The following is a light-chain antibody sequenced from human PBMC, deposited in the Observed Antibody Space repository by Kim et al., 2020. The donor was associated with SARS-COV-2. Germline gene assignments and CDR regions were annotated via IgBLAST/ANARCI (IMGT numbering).Light chain of an antibody. CDR2: LNSDGSH. CDR1: RGNSSYA. CDR3: QTWGTGIRV. Sequence: ASVKLTCTLSRGNSSYASAWHQQQPEKGPRYLMKLNSDGSHSKGDGIPDRFSGSSSGAERYLTISSLQSEDEADYYCQTWGTGIRVFGGGTKVTVL. V-gene: IGLV4-69*01. J-gene: IGLJ3*02.